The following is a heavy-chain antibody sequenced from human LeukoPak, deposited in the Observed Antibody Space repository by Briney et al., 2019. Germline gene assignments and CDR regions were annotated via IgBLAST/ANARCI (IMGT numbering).Heavy chain of an antibody. J-gene: IGHJ3*02. Sequence: GGSLRLSCAASGFTFSSYWMHWARQAPGKGLMWVSRINNDGSSTSYADSVKGRFTISRENAKNSLYLQMNSLRAGDTAVYYCARSLTRGKAFDIWGQGTMVTVSP. CDR2: INNDGSST. CDR3: ARSLTRGKAFDI. V-gene: IGHV3-74*01. CDR1: GFTFSSYW.